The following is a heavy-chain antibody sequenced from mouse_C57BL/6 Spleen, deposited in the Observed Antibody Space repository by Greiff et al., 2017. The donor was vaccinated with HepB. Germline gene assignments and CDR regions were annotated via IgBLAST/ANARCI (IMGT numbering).Heavy chain of an antibody. D-gene: IGHD2-4*01. J-gene: IGHJ3*01. CDR1: GYAFSSYW. V-gene: IGHV1-80*01. Sequence: VQLQQSGAELVKPGASVKISCKASGYAFSSYWMNWVKQRHGKGLEWIGQIYPGDGDPNYNGKFKGKATLTADKSSSPAYMQLSSLTSEDSAVYFCARGLYDYWFAYWGQGTLVTVSA. CDR3: ARGLYDYWFAY. CDR2: IYPGDGDP.